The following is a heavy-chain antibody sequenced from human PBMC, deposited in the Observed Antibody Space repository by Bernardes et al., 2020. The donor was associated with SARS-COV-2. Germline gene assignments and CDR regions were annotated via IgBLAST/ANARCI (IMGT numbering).Heavy chain of an antibody. Sequence: GGSLRLSCTASGFTFSSYGIHWVRQTPGKGLEWVAGISCEGATKFYADSVKGRFTLSRDNSKNTVYLQMNSLRPEDTAVFYCAKEIQQRSGPWYFDLWGRGTLVTVSS. CDR2: ISCEGATK. J-gene: IGHJ2*01. CDR3: AKEIQQRSGPWYFDL. V-gene: IGHV3-30*18. D-gene: IGHD6-13*01. CDR1: GFTFSSYG.